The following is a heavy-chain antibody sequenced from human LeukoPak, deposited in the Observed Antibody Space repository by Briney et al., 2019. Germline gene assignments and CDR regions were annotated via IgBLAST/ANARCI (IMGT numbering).Heavy chain of an antibody. D-gene: IGHD6-6*01. J-gene: IGHJ3*02. CDR2: NYPSGGST. Sequence: ASFKVSCEVTGYTFSRYYMHRVRQHCENALEWIEINYPSGGSTSYAEKFQGRVTMTKDMSTSTVYMELSSLRSEDTAVYYCARVCGISSFAFDIWGQGTMVTVSS. CDR1: GYTFSRYY. V-gene: IGHV1-46*01. CDR3: ARVCGISSFAFDI.